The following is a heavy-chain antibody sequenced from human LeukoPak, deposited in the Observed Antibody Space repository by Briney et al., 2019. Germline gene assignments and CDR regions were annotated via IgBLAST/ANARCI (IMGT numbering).Heavy chain of an antibody. CDR1: GFTLSTNY. D-gene: IGHD3-16*01. V-gene: IGHV3-53*01. CDR3: ATTWGVAFDI. J-gene: IGHJ3*02. CDR2: IYGGGST. Sequence: GGSLRLSCAASGFTLSTNYMRWVRQAPGKGLEWISVIYGGGSTYYADSVKGRFTISRDNSKNTLYLQVNSLRAEDTAVYYCATTWGVAFDIWGQGTLVTVSS.